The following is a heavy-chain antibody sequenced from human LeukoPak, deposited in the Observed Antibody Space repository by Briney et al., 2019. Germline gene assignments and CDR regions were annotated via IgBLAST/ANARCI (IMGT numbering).Heavy chain of an antibody. D-gene: IGHD3-22*01. J-gene: IGHJ4*02. Sequence: GASVKVSCKASGGTFSSYAISWVRQAPGQGLEWMGGIIPIFGTANYAQKFQGRVTITADESTSTAYMELSSLRSEDTAVCYCARGYYDSSGYSSDYWGQGTLVTVSS. CDR1: GGTFSSYA. CDR3: ARGYYDSSGYSSDY. V-gene: IGHV1-69*13. CDR2: IIPIFGTA.